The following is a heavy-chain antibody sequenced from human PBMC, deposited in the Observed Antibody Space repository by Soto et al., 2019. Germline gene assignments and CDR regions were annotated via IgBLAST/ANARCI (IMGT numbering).Heavy chain of an antibody. D-gene: IGHD3-22*01. Sequence: SETLSLTCTVSGGSISRYYWSWIRQPPGKGLEWIGYLYNAGSTIYNPSLKSRVTISVGMSQNQFSLNLNYVTAADTAVYYCARKMPTMIVVVIQNWFDPWGQGTLVTVSS. CDR3: ARKMPTMIVVVIQNWFDP. V-gene: IGHV4-59*01. J-gene: IGHJ5*02. CDR1: GGSISRYY. CDR2: LYNAGST.